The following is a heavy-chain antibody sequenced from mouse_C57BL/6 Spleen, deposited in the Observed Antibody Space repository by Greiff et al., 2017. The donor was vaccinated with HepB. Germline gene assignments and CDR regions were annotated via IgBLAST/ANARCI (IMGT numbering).Heavy chain of an antibody. CDR1: GYTFTSYT. V-gene: IGHV1-4*01. CDR3: AKESYGPYFDY. J-gene: IGHJ2*01. D-gene: IGHD1-1*02. CDR2: INPSSGYT. Sequence: VKLQESGAELARPGASVKMSCKASGYTFTSYTMHWVKQRPGQGLEWIGYINPSSGYTKYNQKFKDKATLTADKSSSTAYMQLSSLTSEDSAVYYCAKESYGPYFDYWGQGTTLTVSS.